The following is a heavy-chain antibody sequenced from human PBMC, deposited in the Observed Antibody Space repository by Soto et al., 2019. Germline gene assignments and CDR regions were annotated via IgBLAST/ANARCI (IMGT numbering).Heavy chain of an antibody. V-gene: IGHV1-69*04. J-gene: IGHJ4*02. D-gene: IGHD6-19*01. Sequence: ASVKVSCKASGGTFSSYTISWVRQAPGQGLEWMGRIIPILGIANYAQKFQGRVTITADKSTSTAYMELSSLRSEDTAVYYCARDLEGSAQWLAYFDYWGQGTLVTVSS. CDR3: ARDLEGSAQWLAYFDY. CDR1: GGTFSSYT. CDR2: IIPILGIA.